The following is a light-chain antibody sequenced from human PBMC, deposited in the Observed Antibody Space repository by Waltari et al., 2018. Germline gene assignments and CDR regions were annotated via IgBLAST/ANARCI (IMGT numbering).Light chain of an antibody. J-gene: IGKJ4*01. CDR1: QNINNF. CDR2: RAS. CDR3: QQTYITPLT. V-gene: IGKV1-39*01. Sequence: DIQMTQSPSSLSASVGDRVTITCRASQNINNFLNWYQQKPGKAPKLLIYRASSLQGGVPSRVSGSGSGTDFTLTVSSLQPDDFATYYCQQTYITPLTFGGGTKAEIK.